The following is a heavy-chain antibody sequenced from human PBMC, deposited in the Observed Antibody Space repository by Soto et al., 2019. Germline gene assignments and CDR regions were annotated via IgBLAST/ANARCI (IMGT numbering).Heavy chain of an antibody. D-gene: IGHD3-22*01. Sequence: QITLKESGPPLVKPTQTLTLTCTFSGFSLSTSGVGVGWIRQPPGKALEWLAVIYWDEDKRYRPSLKRRLTITKDTTKNQMVLTMLNMDPVDTATYYCAHRTYYYDRSGYYPQFDYWGQGTLVTVSS. J-gene: IGHJ4*02. CDR1: GFSLSTSGVG. V-gene: IGHV2-5*02. CDR2: IYWDEDK. CDR3: AHRTYYYDRSGYYPQFDY.